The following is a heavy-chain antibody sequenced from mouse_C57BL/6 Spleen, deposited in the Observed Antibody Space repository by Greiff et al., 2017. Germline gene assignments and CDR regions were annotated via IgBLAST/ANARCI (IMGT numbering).Heavy chain of an antibody. CDR2: SRNKANDYTT. Sequence: EVKLMESGGGLVQSGRSLRLSCATSGFTFSDFYMEWVRQAPGKGLEWIAASRNKANDYTTEYSASVKGRFIVSRDTSQSILYLQMNALRAEDTAIYYCARDDDYGSSYVGFAYWGQGTLVTVSA. D-gene: IGHD1-1*01. J-gene: IGHJ3*01. V-gene: IGHV7-1*01. CDR3: ARDDDYGSSYVGFAY. CDR1: GFTFSDFY.